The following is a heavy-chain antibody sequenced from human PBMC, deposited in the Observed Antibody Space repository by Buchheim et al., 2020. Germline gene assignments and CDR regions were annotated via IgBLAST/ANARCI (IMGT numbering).Heavy chain of an antibody. D-gene: IGHD3-3*01. CDR3: ARVNYDSYRRFDP. V-gene: IGHV4-31*03. CDR1: GGSINSGDYY. CDR2: IYYSGST. J-gene: IGHJ5*02. Sequence: QVQLQESGPGLVKPSQTLSLTCTVSGGSINSGDYYWHWIRQHPGKGLEWIGYIYYSGSTYYNPSLESRVTISLDTSKNQFSLNLSAVTAADTAIYYCARVNYDSYRRFDPWGQGTL.